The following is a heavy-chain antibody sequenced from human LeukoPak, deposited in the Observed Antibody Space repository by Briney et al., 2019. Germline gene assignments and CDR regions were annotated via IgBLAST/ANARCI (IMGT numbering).Heavy chain of an antibody. Sequence: GGSLRLSCAASGFTFSSYWMSWVRQAPGKGLEWVANIKQDGSEKYYVDSVKGRFTISRDNVKNSLYLQMNSLRAEDTAVYYCARDQSDYDILTGYYRYFDYWGQGTLVTASS. CDR2: IKQDGSEK. V-gene: IGHV3-7*03. D-gene: IGHD3-9*01. J-gene: IGHJ4*02. CDR1: GFTFSSYW. CDR3: ARDQSDYDILTGYYRYFDY.